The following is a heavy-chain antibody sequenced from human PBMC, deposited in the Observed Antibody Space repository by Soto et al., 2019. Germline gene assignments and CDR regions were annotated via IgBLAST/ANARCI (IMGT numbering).Heavy chain of an antibody. D-gene: IGHD5-12*01. V-gene: IGHV4-30-2*01. J-gene: IGHJ4*02. CDR1: GGSISSGDYY. Sequence: KASETLSLTCTVSGGSISSGDYYWSWIRQPPGKGLEWIGYISHLESTYFHPSFKSRLTMSIDRTRNQFSLKLSSVTAADMAVYYCARGGGYDSFDYWGQGVLVTVSS. CDR2: ISHLEST. CDR3: ARGGGYDSFDY.